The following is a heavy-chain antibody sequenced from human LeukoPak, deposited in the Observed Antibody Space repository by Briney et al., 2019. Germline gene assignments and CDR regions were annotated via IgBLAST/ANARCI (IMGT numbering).Heavy chain of an antibody. V-gene: IGHV4-59*01. CDR1: GGSINSYY. J-gene: IGHJ5*02. Sequence: SETLSLTCSVSGGSINSYYWSCIRQSPEKGLEWIGYISYSGSTNYNPSLKSRVTISLDTSKNQFSLKLSSVTAADSAIYYCARAPTWFDTWGQGTLVTVSS. CDR3: ARAPTWFDT. CDR2: ISYSGST.